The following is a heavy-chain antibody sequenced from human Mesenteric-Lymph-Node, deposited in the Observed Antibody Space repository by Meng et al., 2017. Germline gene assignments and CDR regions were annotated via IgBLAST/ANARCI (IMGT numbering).Heavy chain of an antibody. V-gene: IGHV4-34*01. J-gene: IGHJ4*02. Sequence: SETLSLTCAAYDGAFSDYYWSWIRQPPGKGLEWIGEINHSGGANYNPSLKSRVTISVDTSKNQFSLKLSSVTAADTAVYYCARAEGVDYVWGSYRVQEPRSYYFDYWGQGTLVTVSS. D-gene: IGHD3-16*01. CDR3: ARAEGVDYVWGSYRVQEPRSYYFDY. CDR1: DGAFSDYY. CDR2: INHSGGA.